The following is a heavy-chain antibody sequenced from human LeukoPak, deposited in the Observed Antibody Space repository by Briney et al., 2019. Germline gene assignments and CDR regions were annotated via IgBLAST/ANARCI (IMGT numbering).Heavy chain of an antibody. CDR3: AKLGCSSTSCYRGGYFQH. J-gene: IGHJ1*01. CDR1: GFTFSSYA. V-gene: IGHV3-23*01. D-gene: IGHD2-2*01. CDR2: ISGSGGST. Sequence: PGGSLRLSCAASGFTFSSYAMSWVRQAPGKGLEWVSAISGSGGSTYYADSVKGRFTISRDNSKNTLYLQMNSLRAEDTAVYYCAKLGCSSTSCYRGGYFQHWGQGTLVTVSS.